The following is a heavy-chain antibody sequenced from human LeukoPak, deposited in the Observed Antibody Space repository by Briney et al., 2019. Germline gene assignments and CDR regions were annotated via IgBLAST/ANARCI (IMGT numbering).Heavy chain of an antibody. J-gene: IGHJ4*02. CDR1: GGSISSYY. CDR2: IYTSGST. V-gene: IGHV4-4*07. Sequence: PSETLSLTCTVSGGSISSYYWSWIRQPAGKGLEWIGRIYTSGSTNYNPSLKSRVTMSVDTSKNQFSLKLSSVTAADTAVYYCARECPYYYDSSGQFDYWGQGTLVTVSS. D-gene: IGHD3-22*01. CDR3: ARECPYYYDSSGQFDY.